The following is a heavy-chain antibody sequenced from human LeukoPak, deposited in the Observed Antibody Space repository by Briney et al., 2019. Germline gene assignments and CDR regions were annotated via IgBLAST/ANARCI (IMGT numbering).Heavy chain of an antibody. J-gene: IGHJ4*02. CDR2: VSFDGNNK. V-gene: IGHV3-30-3*01. CDR1: EFTFSSYA. D-gene: IGHD6-13*01. CDR3: ARGPTDRYSSSWSLTRPDDYFDY. Sequence: RSLTLSCATSEFTFSSYAMDCGCQAPAKGLERVAVVSFDGNNKYYADSVKGRFTGSRDNSKNTLYLEMNSLRPEDTAVYYCARGPTDRYSSSWSLTRPDDYFDYWGQGTLVTVSS.